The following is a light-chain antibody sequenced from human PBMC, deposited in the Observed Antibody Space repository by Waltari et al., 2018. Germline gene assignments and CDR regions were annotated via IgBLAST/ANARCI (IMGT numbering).Light chain of an antibody. J-gene: IGKJ4*01. CDR1: PSVSSN. CDR3: QQYNNWPLT. V-gene: IGKV3-15*01. CDR2: GAS. Sequence: EIVMTQSPATLSVSPGERATLSCRASPSVSSNLAWYHQKPGQAPRLLIYGASTRATGIPARFSGSGSGTEFTLTISSLQSEDFAVYYCQQYNNWPLTFGGGTKVEIK.